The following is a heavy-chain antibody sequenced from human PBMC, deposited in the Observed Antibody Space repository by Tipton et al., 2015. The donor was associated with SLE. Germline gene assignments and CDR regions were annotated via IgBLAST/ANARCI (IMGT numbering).Heavy chain of an antibody. CDR1: GFTFSSYG. D-gene: IGHD6-6*01. CDR2: IRYDGRNK. CDR3: AKDLSSSPRGFDY. V-gene: IGHV3-30*02. Sequence: SLRLSCAASGFTFSSYGMHWVRQAPGKGLEWVAFIRYDGRNKYYADSVKGRFTISRDNSKNTLYLQMNSLRAEDTAVYYCAKDLSSSPRGFDYWGQGTLVTVSS. J-gene: IGHJ4*02.